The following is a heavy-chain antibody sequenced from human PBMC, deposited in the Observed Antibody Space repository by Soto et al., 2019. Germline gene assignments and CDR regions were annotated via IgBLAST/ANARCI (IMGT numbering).Heavy chain of an antibody. V-gene: IGHV1-18*01. D-gene: IGHD3-9*01. CDR2: ISAYNGNT. Sequence: GASVKVSCKASGYTFTSYGISWVRQAPGQGLEWMGWISAYNGNTNYAQKLQGRVTMTTDTSTSTAYMELRSLRSDDTAVYYCAREERMGYDILTGYYPPYYYGMDVWG. CDR3: AREERMGYDILTGYYPPYYYGMDV. CDR1: GYTFTSYG. J-gene: IGHJ6*02.